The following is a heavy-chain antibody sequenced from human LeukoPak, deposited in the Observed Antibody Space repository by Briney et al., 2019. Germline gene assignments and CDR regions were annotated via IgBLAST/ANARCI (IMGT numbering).Heavy chain of an antibody. V-gene: IGHV4-34*01. D-gene: IGHD1-26*01. CDR3: ARGQWEIRFDP. J-gene: IGHJ5*02. Sequence: SETLSLTCAVYGGSFSGYYWSWIRQPPGRGLEWIGEINHSGSTNYNPSLKSRVTISVDTSKNQFSLKLNSVTAADTAVYYCARGQWEIRFDPWGQGTLVTVSS. CDR1: GGSFSGYY. CDR2: INHSGST.